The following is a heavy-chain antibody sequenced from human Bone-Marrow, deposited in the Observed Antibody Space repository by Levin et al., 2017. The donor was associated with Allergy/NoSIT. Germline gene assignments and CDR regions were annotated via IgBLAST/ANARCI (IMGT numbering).Heavy chain of an antibody. CDR1: GFTFSDSA. Sequence: PGESLKISCAASGFTFSDSAMHWVRQASGKGLEWVGRIRSKANSYATSYAASVKGRFTISRDDSKNTAFLQMNSLKTEDTAVYYCTSGRVGSGSYYNAPYWGQGTLVTVSS. D-gene: IGHD3-10*01. V-gene: IGHV3-73*01. CDR3: TSGRVGSGSYYNAPY. CDR2: IRSKANSYAT. J-gene: IGHJ4*02.